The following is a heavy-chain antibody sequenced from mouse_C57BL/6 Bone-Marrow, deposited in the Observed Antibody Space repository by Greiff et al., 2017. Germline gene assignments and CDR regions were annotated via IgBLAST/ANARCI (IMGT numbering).Heavy chain of an antibody. V-gene: IGHV1-18*01. J-gene: IGHJ1*03. CDR1: GYTFNDYN. CDR2: INPKNGGN. CDR3: ERDGYDPCWYFEV. Sequence: VQLLQSGPELVKPGASVKIPCKASGYTFNDYNMDWVKQSHGKSLEWIGDINPKNGGNIYNQKFKGKATLTVDKSYSTAYMELRSLTSADTAVYYCERDGYDPCWYFEVWCTGTTVIVS. D-gene: IGHD2-2*01.